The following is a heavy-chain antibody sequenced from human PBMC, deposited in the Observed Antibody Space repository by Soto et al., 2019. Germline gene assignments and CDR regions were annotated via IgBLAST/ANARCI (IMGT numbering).Heavy chain of an antibody. CDR1: GFTFSSYS. V-gene: IGHV3-48*02. J-gene: IGHJ4*02. CDR3: ARGEDDAEGCC. Sequence: EVQLVESGGGLVQPGGSLRLSCAASGFTFSSYSMNWVRQAPGKGLEWVSYISSSSSTIYYADSVKGRFTISRDNAKNSLYLQMTSLRDEDTAVNYCARGEDDAEGCCWGQGTLVTVSS. CDR2: ISSSSSTI. D-gene: IGHD3-16*01.